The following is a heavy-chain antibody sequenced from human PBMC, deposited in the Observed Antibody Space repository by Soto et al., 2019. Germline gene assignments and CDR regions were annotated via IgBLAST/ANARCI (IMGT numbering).Heavy chain of an antibody. J-gene: IGHJ6*02. D-gene: IGHD6-25*01. V-gene: IGHV1-69*13. CDR3: ASRSYSSGKYYYYYCGMDV. Sequence: ASVKVACKASGGTFSSYAISWVRQAPGQGLEWMGGIIPIFGTANYAQKFQGRVTITADEPTSTAYMELSSLRSEDTAVYYCASRSYSSGKYYYYYCGMDVWGQGTTFTVSS. CDR1: GGTFSSYA. CDR2: IIPIFGTA.